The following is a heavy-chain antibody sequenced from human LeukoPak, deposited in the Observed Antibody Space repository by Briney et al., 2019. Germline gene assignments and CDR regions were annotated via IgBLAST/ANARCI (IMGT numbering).Heavy chain of an antibody. CDR3: AKGTFGELLYFDY. D-gene: IGHD3-10*01. CDR1: GFTFSSYG. J-gene: IGHJ4*02. CDR2: IRYDGSNK. Sequence: GGSLRLSCAASGFTFSSYGMHWVRQAPGKGLEWVAFIRYDGSNKYYADSVKGRFTISRDNSKNTLYLQMNSLRAEDTAVYYCAKGTFGELLYFDYWGQGTLVTVSS. V-gene: IGHV3-30*02.